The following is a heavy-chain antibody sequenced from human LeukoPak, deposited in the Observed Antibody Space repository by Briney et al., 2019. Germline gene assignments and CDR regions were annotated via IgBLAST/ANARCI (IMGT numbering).Heavy chain of an antibody. CDR3: AKEGGVATIMGEFDY. D-gene: IGHD5-12*01. V-gene: IGHV3-23*01. CDR1: GFTFSSFD. J-gene: IGHJ4*02. CDR2: ISGSGGST. Sequence: PGGSLSLSCAASGFTFSSFDMSWVRQAPGKGLEWVSAISGSGGSTYYADSVKGRFTISRDISKNTLYLQMNSLRAEDTAVYYCAKEGGVATIMGEFDYWGQGTLVTVSS.